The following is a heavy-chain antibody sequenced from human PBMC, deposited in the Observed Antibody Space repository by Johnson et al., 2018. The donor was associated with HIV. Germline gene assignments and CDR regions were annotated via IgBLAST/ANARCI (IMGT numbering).Heavy chain of an antibody. Sequence: VQLVESGGGLVKPGGSLRLSCAASGFTFSNAWMSWVRQAPGKGLEWVSGINWNGGSTGYADSMKGRFTISRDNAKNSLYLQMNSLRAEDTALYYCARDRLREGYAFDIWGQGTMVTVSS. CDR3: ARDRLREGYAFDI. J-gene: IGHJ3*02. D-gene: IGHD1-26*01. CDR2: INWNGGST. V-gene: IGHV3-20*04. CDR1: GFTFSNAW.